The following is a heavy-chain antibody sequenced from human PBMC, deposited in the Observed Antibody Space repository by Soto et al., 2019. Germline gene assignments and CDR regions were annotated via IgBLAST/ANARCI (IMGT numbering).Heavy chain of an antibody. CDR1: GGSISSGGYY. Sequence: QVQLQESGPGLVKPSQTLSLTCTVSGGSISSGGYYWSWIRQHPGKGLEWIGYIYYSGSTYYNPSPNSRVTTSVDTSKNQYSLTQSSVTAAETAVYYCGRVPERGRYLFDYWGQGTLVTVSS. V-gene: IGHV4-31*03. D-gene: IGHD1-26*01. CDR3: GRVPERGRYLFDY. CDR2: IYYSGST. J-gene: IGHJ4*02.